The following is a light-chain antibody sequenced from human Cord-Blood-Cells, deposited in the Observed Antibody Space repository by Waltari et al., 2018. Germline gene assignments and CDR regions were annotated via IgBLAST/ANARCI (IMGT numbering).Light chain of an antibody. J-gene: IGLJ2*01. CDR1: SSDAGGYNY. V-gene: IGLV2-8*01. Sequence: QSALTQPPSASGSPGQSVPISCTGTSSDAGGYNYVSWYQQHPDKAPNLMIYEVSKRPSGVPDRFSGSKSGNTASLTVSGLQAEDEADYYCSSYAGSNNFVVFGGGTKLTVL. CDR2: EVS. CDR3: SSYAGSNNFVV.